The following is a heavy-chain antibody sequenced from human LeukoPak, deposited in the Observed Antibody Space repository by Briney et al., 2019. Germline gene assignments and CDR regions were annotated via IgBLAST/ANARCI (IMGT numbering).Heavy chain of an antibody. CDR1: GVSITTYD. Sequence: SETLTLTCKASGVSITTYDWRWIRQSPGKGLEWIGCISHTGTTDYNPSLKSRVAFSVDTSKNEFSLKLTSVTAADTAVYYCAREANYYGSGSYFEGTFDYWGQGSLVTASS. CDR3: AREANYYGSGSYFEGTFDY. D-gene: IGHD3-10*01. V-gene: IGHV4-59*13. J-gene: IGHJ4*02. CDR2: ISHTGTT.